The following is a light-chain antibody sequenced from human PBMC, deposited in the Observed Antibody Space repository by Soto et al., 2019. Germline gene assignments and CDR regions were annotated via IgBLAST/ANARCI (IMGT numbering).Light chain of an antibody. V-gene: IGKV3-20*01. CDR2: GAS. CDR1: QSVNRSY. Sequence: EIVLTQSPGTLSFSPGERAALSCRASQSVNRSYLAWYQQKPGQAPRLLIYGASSRATGIPDRFSGSGSGTDFTLTISRLEPEDFAVYYCQQYGSSPVTFGQGTKVDIK. J-gene: IGKJ1*01. CDR3: QQYGSSPVT.